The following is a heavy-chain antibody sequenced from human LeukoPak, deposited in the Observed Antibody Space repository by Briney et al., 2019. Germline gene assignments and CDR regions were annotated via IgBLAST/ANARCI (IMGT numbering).Heavy chain of an antibody. J-gene: IGHJ4*02. CDR2: MNPNSGNP. CDR1: GYTFTSYD. Sequence: GASVKVSCKASGYTFTSYDINWVRQATSQGLEGMGWMNPNSGNPGYAQKFQGRVTITRNTSISTAYMELSSLRSEDTAVYYCARSVAVAGTADFDYWGQGTLVTVSS. CDR3: ARSVAVAGTADFDY. V-gene: IGHV1-8*03. D-gene: IGHD6-19*01.